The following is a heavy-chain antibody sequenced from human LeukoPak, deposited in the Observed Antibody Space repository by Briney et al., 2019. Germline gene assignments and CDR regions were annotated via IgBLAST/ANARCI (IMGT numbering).Heavy chain of an antibody. CDR2: INPNSGGT. Sequence: ASVRVSRKASGYTFTGYYMHWVRQAPGQGLEWMGWINPNSGGTNYAQKFQGRVTMTRDTSISTAYMELSRLRSDDTAVYYCARVWWPRQSYFDYWGQGTLVTVSS. D-gene: IGHD2-15*01. CDR1: GYTFTGYY. J-gene: IGHJ4*02. V-gene: IGHV1-2*02. CDR3: ARVWWPRQSYFDY.